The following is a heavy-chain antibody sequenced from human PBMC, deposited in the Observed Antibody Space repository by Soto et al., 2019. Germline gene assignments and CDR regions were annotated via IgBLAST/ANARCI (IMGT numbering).Heavy chain of an antibody. CDR1: GYTFTSYY. CDR3: AREDPGGGGDDPVFGY. D-gene: IGHD2-21*02. CDR2: INPSGGST. V-gene: IGHV1-46*01. J-gene: IGHJ4*02. Sequence: QVQLVQSGAEVKKPGASVKVSCKASGYTFTSYYMHWVRQAPGQGLEWMGIINPSGGSTSYAQKFQGRVTMTRDTSTSTVYMELSSLRSEDTAVYYCAREDPGGGGDDPVFGYWGQGTLVTVSS.